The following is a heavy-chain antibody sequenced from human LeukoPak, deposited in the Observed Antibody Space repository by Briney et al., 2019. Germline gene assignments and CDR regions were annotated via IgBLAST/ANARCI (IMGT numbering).Heavy chain of an antibody. Sequence: SETLSLTCTVSGGSISSHYWSWIRQPPGKGLEWIGYIYYSGSTNYNPSLKSRVTISVDTSKIQFSVKLSSVTAADTAVYYCARESRGAAAGFDYWGQGTLVTVSS. J-gene: IGHJ4*02. V-gene: IGHV4-59*11. CDR1: GGSISSHY. CDR2: IYYSGST. CDR3: ARESRGAAAGFDY. D-gene: IGHD6-13*01.